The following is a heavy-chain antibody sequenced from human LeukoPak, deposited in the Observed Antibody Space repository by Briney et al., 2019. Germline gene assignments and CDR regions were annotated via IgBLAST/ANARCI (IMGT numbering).Heavy chain of an antibody. J-gene: IGHJ4*02. V-gene: IGHV1-69*13. CDR3: ARVRYYDSSGPEYYFDY. D-gene: IGHD3-22*01. CDR1: GYTFTSYD. Sequence: ASVKVSCKASGYTFTSYDINWVRQATGQGLEWMGGIIPIFGTANYAQKFQGRVTITADESTSTACMELSSLRSEDTAVYCCARVRYYDSSGPEYYFDYWGQGTLVTVSS. CDR2: IIPIFGTA.